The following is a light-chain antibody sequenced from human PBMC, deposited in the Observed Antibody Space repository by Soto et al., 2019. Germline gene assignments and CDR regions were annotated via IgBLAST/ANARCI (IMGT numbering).Light chain of an antibody. CDR2: SNN. Sequence: QAVVTQPPSASGTPGQRVTISCSGSGSNIGNKYVYWYQQFPGTAPKLLIYSNNQRPSGVPDRFSGSKSGTSASLAINGLRPEDEGDYYCSVWDDSVGVFGGGTKLTVL. CDR3: SVWDDSVGV. V-gene: IGLV1-47*02. CDR1: GSNIGNKY. J-gene: IGLJ3*02.